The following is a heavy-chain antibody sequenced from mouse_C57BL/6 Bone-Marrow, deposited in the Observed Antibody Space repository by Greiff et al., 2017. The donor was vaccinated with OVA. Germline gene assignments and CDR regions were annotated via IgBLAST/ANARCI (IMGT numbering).Heavy chain of an antibody. V-gene: IGHV1-82*01. Sequence: QVQLQQSGPELVKPGASVTISCKASGYAFSSSWMNWVTQRPGKGLEWIGRIYPGDGDTNYNGKFKGKATLTADKSSSTAYMQLSSRTSEDSAVYFCARHEDGYYASYFDYWGQGTTLTVSS. CDR1: GYAFSSSW. J-gene: IGHJ2*01. CDR2: IYPGDGDT. D-gene: IGHD2-3*01. CDR3: ARHEDGYYASYFDY.